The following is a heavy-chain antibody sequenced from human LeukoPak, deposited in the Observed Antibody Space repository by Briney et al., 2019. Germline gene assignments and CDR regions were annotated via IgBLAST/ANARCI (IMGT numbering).Heavy chain of an antibody. CDR3: ARGPWISGSYYFDY. CDR2: ISAYNGNT. D-gene: IGHD3-10*01. Sequence: ASVKVSCKASGYTFTSYGISWVRQAPGQGLEWMGWISAYNGNTNYAQKLQGRVTMTTDTSTSTAYMELSSLRSEDTAVYYCARGPWISGSYYFDYWGQGTLVTVSS. CDR1: GYTFTSYG. J-gene: IGHJ4*02. V-gene: IGHV1-18*01.